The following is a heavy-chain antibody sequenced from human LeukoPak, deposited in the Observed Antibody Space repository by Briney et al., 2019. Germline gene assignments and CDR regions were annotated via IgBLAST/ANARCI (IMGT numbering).Heavy chain of an antibody. CDR1: GFTFSSYS. J-gene: IGHJ4*02. V-gene: IGHV3-21*01. CDR3: ARNWGFVPFDY. Sequence: GGSLRLSCAASGFTFSSYSMNWVRQAPGKGLEWVSSISSSSSYIYYADSVKGRFTISRDNARNSLYLQMNSLRAEDTAVYYCARNWGFVPFDYWGQGTLVTVSS. D-gene: IGHD7-27*01. CDR2: ISSSSSYI.